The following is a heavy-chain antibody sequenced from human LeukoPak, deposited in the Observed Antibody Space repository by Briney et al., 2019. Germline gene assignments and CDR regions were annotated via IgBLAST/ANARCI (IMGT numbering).Heavy chain of an antibody. V-gene: IGHV3-23*01. D-gene: IGHD6-19*01. Sequence: ETLSLTCTVSGGSISNNYWRWIRQPPGKGLEWVSAIGGSGGFTYYSDSVKGRFTISRNNTKNTQYLQMNSLSAEDTAVYYCYPVRTSGWSPFDYWGQGTLVTVSS. J-gene: IGHJ4*02. CDR2: IGGSGGFT. CDR3: YPVRTSGWSPFDY. CDR1: GGSISNNY.